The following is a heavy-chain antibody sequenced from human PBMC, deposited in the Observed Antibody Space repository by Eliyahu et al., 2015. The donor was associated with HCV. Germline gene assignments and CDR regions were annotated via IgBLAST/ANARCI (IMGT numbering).Heavy chain of an antibody. CDR1: GGSFRGYY. J-gene: IGHJ3*02. CDR2: VNHTGST. CDR3: ARASVVLWFGRDDAFDI. Sequence: QDQLQQWGAGLLRPSETLSLTCAVXGGSFRGYYWXWIRQXPGKGLEWIGEVNHTGSTKYNPSLXSRVSLSADSSKSQFSLTLTSVTSADTAVYYCARASVVLWFGRDDAFDIWGQGTMVTVSS. D-gene: IGHD3-10*01. V-gene: IGHV4-34*01.